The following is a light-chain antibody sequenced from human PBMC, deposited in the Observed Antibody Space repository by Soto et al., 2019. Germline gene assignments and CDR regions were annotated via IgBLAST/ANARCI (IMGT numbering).Light chain of an antibody. Sequence: QSALTQPASVSGSPGQSIPISCTGTSSDVGGYNYVSWYQQHPGKAPKLMIYDVSNRPSGVSNRFSGSKSGNTASLTISGLQAEDEADYYCSSYTSSSTLSYVFGTGTKVTVL. CDR1: SSDVGGYNY. J-gene: IGLJ1*01. CDR3: SSYTSSSTLSYV. V-gene: IGLV2-14*01. CDR2: DVS.